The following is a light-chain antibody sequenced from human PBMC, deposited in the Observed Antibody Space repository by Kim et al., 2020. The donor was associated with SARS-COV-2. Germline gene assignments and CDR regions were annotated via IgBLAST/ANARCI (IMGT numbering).Light chain of an antibody. Sequence: DIQMTQSPSTLSASVGDRVIITCRASQNINKYLAWYQQRPGEAPKLLIFDVSVVETGVPSRFSGSGSGTEFTLTITSLQPDDFATYYCQQYNNYASQTFGQGTKVDIK. V-gene: IGKV1-5*01. J-gene: IGKJ1*01. CDR2: DVS. CDR1: QNINKY. CDR3: QQYNNYASQT.